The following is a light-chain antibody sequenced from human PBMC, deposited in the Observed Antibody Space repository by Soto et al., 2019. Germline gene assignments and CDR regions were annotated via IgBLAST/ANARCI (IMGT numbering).Light chain of an antibody. V-gene: IGKV3-11*01. J-gene: IGKJ1*01. CDR3: QQRSNWPPWT. CDR1: QSVSSY. CDR2: DAS. Sequence: EIVMAQSPAPPSVSPGGRATLSCRASQSVSSYLARYQQKPGQAPRLLIYDASNRATGIPARFSGSGSGTDFTLTISSLEPEDFAVYYCQQRSNWPPWTFGQGTKVDIK.